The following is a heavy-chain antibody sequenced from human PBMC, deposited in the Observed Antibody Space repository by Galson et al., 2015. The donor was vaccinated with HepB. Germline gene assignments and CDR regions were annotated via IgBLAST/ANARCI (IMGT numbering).Heavy chain of an antibody. Sequence: SVKVSCKASGGTFSSYAISWVRQAPGQGLEWMGRIIPILGIANYAQKFQGRVTITADKSTSTAYMELSSLRSEDTAVYCCAREYSYGRGWFDPWGQGTLVTVSS. CDR2: IIPILGIA. CDR3: AREYSYGRGWFDP. D-gene: IGHD5-18*01. CDR1: GGTFSSYA. V-gene: IGHV1-69*04. J-gene: IGHJ5*02.